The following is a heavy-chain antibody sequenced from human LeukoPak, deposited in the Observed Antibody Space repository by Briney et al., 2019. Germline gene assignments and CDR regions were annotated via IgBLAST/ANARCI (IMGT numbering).Heavy chain of an antibody. J-gene: IGHJ4*02. CDR3: ARDYDFWSGYYSPTRGYFGY. D-gene: IGHD3-3*01. Sequence: GGSLRLSCAASGFTFSGSGMHWVRQAPGKGLKWVTFIRYDGSNKYYADSVMGRFTISRDNSKNTLYLQMDSLRAEDTAVYYCARDYDFWSGYYSPTRGYFGYWGQGALVTVSS. V-gene: IGHV3-30*02. CDR2: IRYDGSNK. CDR1: GFTFSGSG.